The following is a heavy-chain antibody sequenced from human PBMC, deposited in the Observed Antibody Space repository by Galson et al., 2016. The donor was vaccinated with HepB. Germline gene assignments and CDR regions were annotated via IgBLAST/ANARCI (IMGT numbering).Heavy chain of an antibody. CDR3: ARDPGSSTWKNYFDY. CDR1: GFTFSAYV. CDR2: LWYDEVRD. D-gene: IGHD6-13*01. V-gene: IGHV3-33*01. J-gene: IGHJ4*02. Sequence: SLRLSCAASGFTFSAYVMHWVRQSPGKGLEWLAVLWYDEVRDYYADSVKGRFTVSRDNSKNTLYLQMDNLRAEDTAVYFCARDPGSSTWKNYFDYWGQGTRVTVSS.